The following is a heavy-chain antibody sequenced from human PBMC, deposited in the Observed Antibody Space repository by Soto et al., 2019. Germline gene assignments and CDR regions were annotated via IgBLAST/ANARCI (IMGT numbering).Heavy chain of an antibody. D-gene: IGHD1-26*01. V-gene: IGHV4-4*02. CDR3: ARDLGGSYSLGY. CDR2: IYHSGST. J-gene: IGHJ4*02. Sequence: QVQLQESGPGLVKPSGTLSLTCAVSGGSISSSNWWSWVRQPPGKGLEWIVEIYHSGSTNYNPSLKRRVRISEEKSKNQYSQKVSSVTAADTAVYYCARDLGGSYSLGYWGQGTLVTVSS. CDR1: GGSISSSNW.